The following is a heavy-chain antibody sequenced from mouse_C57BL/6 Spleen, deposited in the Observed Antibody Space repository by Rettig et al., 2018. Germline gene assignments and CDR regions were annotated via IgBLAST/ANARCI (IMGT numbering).Heavy chain of an antibody. J-gene: IGHJ1*03. CDR1: FSLTSYA. CDR2: IWTGGGT. CDR3: ASPGSSYWYFDV. V-gene: IGHV2-9-1*01. Sequence: FSLTSYAISWVRQPPGKGLEWLGVIWTGGGTNYNSALKSRLSISKDNSKSQVFLKMNSLQTDDTARYYCASPGSSYWYFDVWGTGTTVTVSS. D-gene: IGHD1-1*01.